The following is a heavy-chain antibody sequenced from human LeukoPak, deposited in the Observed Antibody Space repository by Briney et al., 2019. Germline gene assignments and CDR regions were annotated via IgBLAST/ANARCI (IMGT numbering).Heavy chain of an antibody. Sequence: GASVKVSCKASGYTFTSHGISWVRQAPGQGLEWMGWISAYNGNTNYAQKLQGRVTMTTDTSTSTAYMELRSLRSDDTAVYYCARGDTAMVNIPEFHWFDPWGQGTLVTVSS. D-gene: IGHD5-18*01. J-gene: IGHJ5*02. CDR1: GYTFTSHG. CDR2: ISAYNGNT. CDR3: ARGDTAMVNIPEFHWFDP. V-gene: IGHV1-18*01.